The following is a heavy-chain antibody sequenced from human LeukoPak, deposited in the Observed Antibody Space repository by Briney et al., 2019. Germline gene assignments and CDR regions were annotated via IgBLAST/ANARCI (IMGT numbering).Heavy chain of an antibody. CDR3: ARWNGDFLTGYYLDD. J-gene: IGHJ4*02. CDR1: GFTFSRYG. D-gene: IGHD3/OR15-3a*01. Sequence: GGSLRLSCAASGFTFSRYGMHWVRHAPGKGLECVALISDDGSKKYYADSVKGQFTISRDDSKNTLYLQMSSLRAEDTAMYYCARWNGDFLTGYYLDDWGQGTLVTVSS. V-gene: IGHV3-30*03. CDR2: ISDDGSKK.